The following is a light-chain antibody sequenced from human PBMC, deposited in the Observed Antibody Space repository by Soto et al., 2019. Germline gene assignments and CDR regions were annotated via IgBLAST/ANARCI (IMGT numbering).Light chain of an antibody. CDR1: QDITMY. Sequence: IHMTHSPYSLSASLGYSFTITFHSSQDITMYLNWYQQKPGKAPKLLIYDASNLQTGVPSRFSGSGYGTDFTFAISSLQPEDIATYYCQQYDNVFTFGQGTRLEIK. CDR2: DAS. CDR3: QQYDNVFT. V-gene: IGKV1-33*01. J-gene: IGKJ5*01.